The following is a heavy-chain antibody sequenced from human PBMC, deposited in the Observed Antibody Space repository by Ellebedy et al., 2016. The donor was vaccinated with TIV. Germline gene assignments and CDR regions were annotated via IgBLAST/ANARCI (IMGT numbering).Heavy chain of an antibody. D-gene: IGHD5-12*01. J-gene: IGHJ5*02. V-gene: IGHV4-4*02. CDR1: GGSISSSNW. CDR3: ARGYSGYDSYNWFDP. Sequence: MPSETLSLTCAVSGGSISSSNWWSWVRQPPGKGLEWIGEIYHSGSTNYNPSLKSRLTISVDKSKDQFSLKLSSVTAADTAVYYGARGYSGYDSYNWFDPWGQGTLVTVSS. CDR2: IYHSGST.